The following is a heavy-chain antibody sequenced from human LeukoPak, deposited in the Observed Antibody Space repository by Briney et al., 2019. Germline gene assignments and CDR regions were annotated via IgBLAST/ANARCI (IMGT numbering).Heavy chain of an antibody. V-gene: IGHV3-33*01. CDR3: ARDLDARYCSGGSCSGFDY. J-gene: IGHJ4*02. Sequence: PGGSLRLSCAASGFTFRSYGMHWVRQAPGKGLEWLGVIWYYGSNKYYADSVKGRFTISRDNSKNTLYLQMNSLRAEDTAVYYCARDLDARYCSGGSCSGFDYWGQGTLVTVSS. CDR1: GFTFRSYG. CDR2: IWYYGSNK. D-gene: IGHD2-15*01.